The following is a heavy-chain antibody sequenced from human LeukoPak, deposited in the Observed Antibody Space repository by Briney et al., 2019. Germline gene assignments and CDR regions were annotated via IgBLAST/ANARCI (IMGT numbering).Heavy chain of an antibody. V-gene: IGHV1-24*01. CDR1: GYILSALS. Sequence: ASVKVSCKVSGYILSALSMHWVRQTPGKGLEWMGGFHPEDGETIYAQKFQGRVTMTRNTSISTAYMELSSLRSEDTAVYYCAAHYYDSSANTERDYWGQGTLVTVSS. J-gene: IGHJ4*02. CDR2: FHPEDGET. D-gene: IGHD3-22*01. CDR3: AAHYYDSSANTERDY.